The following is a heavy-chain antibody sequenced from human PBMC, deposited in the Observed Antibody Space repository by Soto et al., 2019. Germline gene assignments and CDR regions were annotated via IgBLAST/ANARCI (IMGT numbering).Heavy chain of an antibody. Sequence: TSETLSLTCTVSGVSISNSSYYWGWIRRPPGKGLEWIGTIYYSGITYYNPSLKSRVTISVDTSKNQFSLKLTSVTAADTAVYYCARHGLNWGQGTLVTVS. V-gene: IGHV4-39*01. CDR2: IYYSGIT. CDR1: GVSISNSSYY. CDR3: ARHGLN. J-gene: IGHJ4*02.